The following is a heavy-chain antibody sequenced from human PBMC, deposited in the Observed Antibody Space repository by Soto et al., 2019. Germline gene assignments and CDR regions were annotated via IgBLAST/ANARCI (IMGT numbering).Heavy chain of an antibody. CDR2: ISWNSGSI. Sequence: DVQLVESGGGLVQPGRSLRLSCAASGFTFDDYAMHWVRQAPGKGLEWVSGISWNSGSIGYADSVKGRFTISRDNAKNSLYLQMNSLRAEDTALYYCAKAYTYYDILTDHFDYWGQGTLVTVSS. CDR1: GFTFDDYA. CDR3: AKAYTYYDILTDHFDY. V-gene: IGHV3-9*01. J-gene: IGHJ4*02. D-gene: IGHD3-9*01.